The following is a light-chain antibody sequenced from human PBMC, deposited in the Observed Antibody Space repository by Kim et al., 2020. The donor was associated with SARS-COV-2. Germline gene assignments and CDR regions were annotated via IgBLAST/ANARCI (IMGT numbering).Light chain of an antibody. J-gene: IGKJ2*01. Sequence: DIQMTQSPSSLSASVGDRVTITCRASQGIGTSLNWYQQKLGKAPKLLIYGASNLQSGVPSRIRGGGSATDFSLTITTLQPDDSATYYCQQSYSSPRTFGQGTKLEIK. CDR3: QQSYSSPRT. CDR1: QGIGTS. V-gene: IGKV1-39*01. CDR2: GAS.